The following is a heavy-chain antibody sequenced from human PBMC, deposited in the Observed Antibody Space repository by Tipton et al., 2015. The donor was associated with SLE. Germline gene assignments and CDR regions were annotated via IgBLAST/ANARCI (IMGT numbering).Heavy chain of an antibody. D-gene: IGHD2-21*02. CDR1: GGTFSSYT. Sequence: QSGAEVKKPGASVKVSCKASGGTFSSYTISWVRQAPGQGLEWMGRIIPILGMAKYAQKFQGRVTMTTDTPTSTAYMELRSLRSDVTAVYYCALRWPDPSTAVYWSQGTLLTVSS. J-gene: IGHJ4*02. CDR3: ALRWPDPSTAVY. CDR2: IIPILGMA. V-gene: IGHV1-69*02.